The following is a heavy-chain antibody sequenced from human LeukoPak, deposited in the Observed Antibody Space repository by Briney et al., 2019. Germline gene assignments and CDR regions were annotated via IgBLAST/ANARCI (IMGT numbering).Heavy chain of an antibody. CDR2: TYYRSKWYS. J-gene: IGHJ4*02. CDR3: ARARSWGSLYY. Sequence: SQTLSLTCAISGDSLSSNSAAGNCSSQSPSRGLEWLGRTYYRSKWYSDYAIYVKSRITITPATSKNQVSLQLNSVTPEDKAVYYCARARSWGSLYYWGQGILVTVSS. D-gene: IGHD2-15*01. V-gene: IGHV6-1*01. CDR1: GDSLSSNSAA.